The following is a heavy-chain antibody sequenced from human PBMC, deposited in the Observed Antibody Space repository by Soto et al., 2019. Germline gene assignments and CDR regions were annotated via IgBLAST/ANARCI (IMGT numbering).Heavy chain of an antibody. CDR2: IWYDGSNK. V-gene: IGHV3-33*01. CDR3: ARVYCSSTSCYGADYFDY. D-gene: IGHD2-2*01. J-gene: IGHJ4*02. CDR1: GFTFSSYG. Sequence: QVQLVESGGGVVQPGRSLRLSCAASGFTFSSYGMHWVRQAPGKGLEWVAVIWYDGSNKYYADSVKGRFTISRDNSKNTLYLQMNSLRAEDTAVYYCARVYCSSTSCYGADYFDYWGQGTLVTVSS.